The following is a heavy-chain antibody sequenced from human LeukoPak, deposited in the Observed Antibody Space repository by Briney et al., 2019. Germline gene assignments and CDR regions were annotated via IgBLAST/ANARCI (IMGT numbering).Heavy chain of an antibody. J-gene: IGHJ5*02. D-gene: IGHD1-1*01. CDR3: TRDPGYSDT. Sequence: GGSLRLSCTASELTLSDYYINWIRQAPGKGLEWISYISASGTSIYHADSVKGRFSVSRDNANNSVFLQMDGLRVEDSAVYFCTRDPGYSDTWGQGTLVTVSP. V-gene: IGHV3-11*04. CDR2: ISASGTSI. CDR1: ELTLSDYY.